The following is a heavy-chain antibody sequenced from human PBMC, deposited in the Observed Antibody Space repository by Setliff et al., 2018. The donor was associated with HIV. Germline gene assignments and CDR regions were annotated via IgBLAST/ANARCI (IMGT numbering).Heavy chain of an antibody. CDR3: AREDSSWYGSLDH. D-gene: IGHD6-13*01. J-gene: IGHJ4*02. CDR1: GFIFSSYA. V-gene: IGHV3-23*01. Sequence: GESLRLSCAASGFIFSSYAMTWVRQAPGKGLEWVSTIRGSGSGDTTHYADFVKGRFTISRDNSKNTVYLQMNSLRAEDMAIYYCAREDSSWYGSLDHWGQGTPVTVSS. CDR2: IRGSGSGDTT.